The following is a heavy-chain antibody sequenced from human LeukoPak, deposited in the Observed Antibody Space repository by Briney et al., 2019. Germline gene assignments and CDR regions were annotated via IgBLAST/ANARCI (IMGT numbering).Heavy chain of an antibody. CDR1: GFTFSSYA. Sequence: PGRSLRLSCAASGFTFSSYAMHWVRQTPGKGLEWVAVISYDGSNKYYADSVKGRFTISRDNSKNTLYLQMNSLRAEDTAVYYCARSDSSGWYVWGQGTLVTVSS. CDR3: ARSDSSGWYV. V-gene: IGHV3-30*04. CDR2: ISYDGSNK. D-gene: IGHD6-19*01. J-gene: IGHJ4*02.